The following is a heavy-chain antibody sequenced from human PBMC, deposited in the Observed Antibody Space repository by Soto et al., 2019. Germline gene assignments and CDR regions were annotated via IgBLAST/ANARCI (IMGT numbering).Heavy chain of an antibody. Sequence: QVQLQQWGAGLLKPSETLSLNCAVTGGSLSGYYWSWIRQPPGKGLEWIGEVKDGGHTNYSPSLRGRVTISSDPSNTQLSLRLNSVTAGDTGVYSCARGQEGVVATHWDQGSLVTVSS. CDR1: GGSLSGYY. V-gene: IGHV4-34*01. CDR3: ARGQEGVVATH. J-gene: IGHJ4*02. D-gene: IGHD5-12*01. CDR2: VKDGGHT.